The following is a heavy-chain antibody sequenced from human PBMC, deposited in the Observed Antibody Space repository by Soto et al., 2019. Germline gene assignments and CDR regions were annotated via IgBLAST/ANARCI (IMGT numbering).Heavy chain of an antibody. D-gene: IGHD6-19*01. CDR2: IYYSGST. J-gene: IGHJ4*02. V-gene: IGHV4-59*08. CDR3: ARLAPPPEYSSGWYSIDY. Sequence: SETLSLTCTVSGGSISSYYWSWIRQPPGKGLEWIGYIYYSGSTNYNPSLKSRVTISVNTSKNQFSLKLSSVTPADTAVYYCARLAPPPEYSSGWYSIDYWGQGTLVTVSS. CDR1: GGSISSYY.